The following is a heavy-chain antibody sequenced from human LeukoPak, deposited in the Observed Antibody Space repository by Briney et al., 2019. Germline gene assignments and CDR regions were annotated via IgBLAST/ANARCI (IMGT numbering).Heavy chain of an antibody. D-gene: IGHD6-13*01. CDR1: GGSISSGGYS. CDR2: IYYSGST. J-gene: IGHJ4*02. V-gene: IGHV4-61*08. Sequence: SETLSLTCAVSGGSISSGGYSWSWIRQPPGKGLEWIGYIYYSGSTNYNPSLKSRVTISVDTSKNQFSLKLSSVTAADTAVYYCARGEAAAPWDFDYWGQGTLVTVSS. CDR3: ARGEAAAPWDFDY.